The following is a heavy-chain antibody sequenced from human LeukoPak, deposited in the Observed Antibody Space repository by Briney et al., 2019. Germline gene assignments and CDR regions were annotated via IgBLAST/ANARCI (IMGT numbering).Heavy chain of an antibody. CDR3: AALPSSGYSSSWYIRYYYYGMDV. CDR1: GFSFTSSD. V-gene: IGHV1-58*01. CDR2: IVVGSGNT. D-gene: IGHD6-13*01. J-gene: IGHJ6*02. Sequence: SVRVSCKATGFSFTSSDVKWVRQARGQRLEWIGWIVVGSGNTNYAQKFQERVTITRDMSTSTAYMELSSLRSEDTAVYYCAALPSSGYSSSWYIRYYYYGMDVWGQGTMVTVSS.